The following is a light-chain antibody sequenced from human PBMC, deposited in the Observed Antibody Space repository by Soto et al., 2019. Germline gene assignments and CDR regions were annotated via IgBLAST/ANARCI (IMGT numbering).Light chain of an antibody. CDR2: GAS. Sequence: ESVLTQSPGTLSLSPGERATLSCRASQSVSSNYLAWYQQKPGQAPRLLIYGASTRATGIPDRFSGSGSGTDFTLTISRLEPEDFAVYYCQQCGSSSYTFGQGTKVDNK. CDR3: QQCGSSSYT. J-gene: IGKJ2*01. V-gene: IGKV3-20*01. CDR1: QSVSSNY.